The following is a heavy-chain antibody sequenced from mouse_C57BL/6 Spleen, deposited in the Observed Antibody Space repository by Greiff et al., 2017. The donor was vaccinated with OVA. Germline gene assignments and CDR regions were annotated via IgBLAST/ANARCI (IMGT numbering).Heavy chain of an antibody. D-gene: IGHD1-1*01. J-gene: IGHJ1*03. CDR3: AREGIKDYSGSSFSWYFDV. CDR1: GYTFTSYW. V-gene: IGHV1-64*01. Sequence: VQLQQPGAGLVKPGASVKLSCKASGYTFTSYWMHWVRQRPGQGLEWIGMIRPNSGSSNYHDKYKSKATLTVDKTSSTAYMQLSSLTSKDSAIYYSAREGIKDYSGSSFSWYFDVWGTGTTVTVAS. CDR2: IRPNSGSS.